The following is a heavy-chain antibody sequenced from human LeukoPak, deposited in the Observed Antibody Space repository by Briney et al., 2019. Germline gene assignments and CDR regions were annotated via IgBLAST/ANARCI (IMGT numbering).Heavy chain of an antibody. J-gene: IGHJ3*02. CDR3: ARDGHSSGYYQTDAFHI. CDR1: GYTFTSYG. Sequence: ASVKVSCKASGYTFTSYGINWLRQAPGQGLEWMGLISAYNNGYTNYTEKLRGRLTMTTDTSTSTAYMELRSLRSDDTAVYHCARDGHSSGYYQTDAFHIWGQGTMVTVSS. V-gene: IGHV1-18*01. D-gene: IGHD3-22*01. CDR2: ISAYNNGYT.